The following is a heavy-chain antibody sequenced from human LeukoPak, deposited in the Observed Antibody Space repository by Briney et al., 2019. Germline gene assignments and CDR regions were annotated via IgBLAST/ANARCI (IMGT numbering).Heavy chain of an antibody. D-gene: IGHD6-13*01. CDR1: GFTFSSYG. V-gene: IGHV3-30*02. Sequence: SGGSLRLSCAASGFTFSSYGMHWVRQAPGKGLEWVAVIWYDGSNKYYADSVKGRFTISRDNSKNTLYLQMNSLRAEDTAVYYCAKDRNAAAGKSDYYGMDVWGQGTTVTVSS. CDR3: AKDRNAAAGKSDYYGMDV. CDR2: IWYDGSNK. J-gene: IGHJ6*02.